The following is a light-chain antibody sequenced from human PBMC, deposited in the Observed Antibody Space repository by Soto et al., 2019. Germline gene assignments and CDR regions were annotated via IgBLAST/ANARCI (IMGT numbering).Light chain of an antibody. CDR3: SSFVAGNNYWV. Sequence: QSALTQPPSASGSPGRSVTSSCTVTSSDVGGYDYVSWFQQHPGKAPKLIIYEVTKRPSGVPDRFSASKSCNTASLTVSGLQAEDEADYYCSSFVAGNNYWVFGGGTKLTVL. CDR2: EVT. V-gene: IGLV2-8*01. CDR1: SSDVGGYDY. J-gene: IGLJ3*02.